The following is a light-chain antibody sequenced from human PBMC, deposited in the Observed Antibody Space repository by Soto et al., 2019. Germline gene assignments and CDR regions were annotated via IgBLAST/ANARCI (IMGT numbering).Light chain of an antibody. Sequence: QSALTQPASVSGSLGQSITISCTGTSSDIGGYNYVSWYQQHPGKAPKLIIYEVSYRPSGVSNRFSASKSGNSASLTISGLQAEDVADYYCNSFASSNSLVFGGGTKLTVL. CDR2: EVS. V-gene: IGLV2-14*01. CDR3: NSFASSNSLV. J-gene: IGLJ2*01. CDR1: SSDIGGYNY.